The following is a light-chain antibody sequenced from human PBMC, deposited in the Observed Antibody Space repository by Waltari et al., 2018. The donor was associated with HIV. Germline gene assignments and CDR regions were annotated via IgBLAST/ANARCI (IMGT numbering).Light chain of an antibody. CDR1: QSIISNY. J-gene: IGKJ1*01. Sequence: EIELTQSPGTLSLSPGERATLSCRASQSIISNYLAWYQQKPGQAPRLLIYGASSRATGIPDRFSGSGSVTDFTLTISRLEPEDFAVYYCQQYGSSPWTFGQGTKVEIK. CDR3: QQYGSSPWT. CDR2: GAS. V-gene: IGKV3-20*01.